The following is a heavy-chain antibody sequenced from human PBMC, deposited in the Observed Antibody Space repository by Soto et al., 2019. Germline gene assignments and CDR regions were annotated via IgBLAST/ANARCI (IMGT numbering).Heavy chain of an antibody. D-gene: IGHD6-6*01. V-gene: IGHV3-48*02. CDR1: GFTFSSYS. CDR2: ITSTSGTI. J-gene: IGHJ4*02. Sequence: GGSLRLSCAASGFTFSSYSMNWVRQAPGKGLEWVSYITSTSGTIYYADSVKGRFTISRDNAKNSLYLQMNSLRDEDTAVYYCATAKYTSSKTDFWGQGTLVTVSS. CDR3: ATAKYTSSKTDF.